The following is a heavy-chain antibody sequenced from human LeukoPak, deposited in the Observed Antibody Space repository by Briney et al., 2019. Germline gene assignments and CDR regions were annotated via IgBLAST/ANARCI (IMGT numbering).Heavy chain of an antibody. CDR1: GFTFSTYY. V-gene: IGHV3-21*04. Sequence: GGSLRLSCAASGFTFSTYYMNWVRQAPGKGLEWVSSISTSSSYIYYADAVKGRFTISRDNAKNSLYLQMNSLRAEDTALYYCAKDFSSGYYYFDYWGQGTLVTVSS. CDR2: ISTSSSYI. CDR3: AKDFSSGYYYFDY. J-gene: IGHJ4*02. D-gene: IGHD3-22*01.